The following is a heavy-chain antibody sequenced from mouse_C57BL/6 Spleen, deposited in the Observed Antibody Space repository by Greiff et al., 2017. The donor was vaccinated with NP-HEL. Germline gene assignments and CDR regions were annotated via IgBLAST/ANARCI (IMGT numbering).Heavy chain of an antibody. CDR1: GYSITSGYY. D-gene: IGHD1-1*01. Sequence: EVKFQESGPGLVKPSQSLSLTCSVTGYSITSGYYWNWIRQFPGNKLEWMGYISYDGSNNYNPSLKNRISITRDTSKNQFFLKLNSVTTEDTATYYCARVGSNYGYFDVWGTGTTVTVSS. CDR3: ARVGSNYGYFDV. J-gene: IGHJ1*03. CDR2: ISYDGSN. V-gene: IGHV3-6*01.